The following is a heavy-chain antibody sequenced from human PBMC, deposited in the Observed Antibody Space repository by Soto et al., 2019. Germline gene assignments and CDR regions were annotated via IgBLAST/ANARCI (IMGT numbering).Heavy chain of an antibody. V-gene: IGHV3-74*01. CDR1: GFTFSNYW. CDR3: ARAPGWFDP. CDR2: INSDGRST. J-gene: IGHJ5*02. Sequence: VGSLRLSCVASGFTFSNYWMHWVRQAPGKGLVWVSRINSDGRSTSYADSVKGRSTISRDNAKNTLYLQMNSLRAEDTAVYYCARAPGWFDPWGQGTLVTVSS.